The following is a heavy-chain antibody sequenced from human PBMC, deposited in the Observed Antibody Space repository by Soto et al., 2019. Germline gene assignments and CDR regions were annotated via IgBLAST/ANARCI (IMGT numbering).Heavy chain of an antibody. J-gene: IGHJ4*02. CDR2: ISGSGGST. CDR1: GFTFSSYA. Sequence: GGSLRLSCAASGFTFSSYAMSWVRQAPGKGLEWVSAISGSGGSTYYADSVKGRFTISRDNSKNTLYLQMNSLRAEDTAVYYCAKDQEGYDILTGNLFDYWGQGTLVTVSS. D-gene: IGHD3-9*01. V-gene: IGHV3-23*01. CDR3: AKDQEGYDILTGNLFDY.